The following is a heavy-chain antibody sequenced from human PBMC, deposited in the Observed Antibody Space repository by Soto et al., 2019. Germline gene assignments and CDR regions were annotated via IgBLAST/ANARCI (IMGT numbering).Heavy chain of an antibody. J-gene: IGHJ6*02. D-gene: IGHD3-22*01. V-gene: IGHV4-38-2*01. CDR2: IYHSGST. Sequence: PSETLSLTCAVSGYSISSGYYWGWIRQPPGKGLEWIGSIYHSGSTYYNPSLKSRVTISVDTSKNQFSLKLSSVTAADTAVYYCAGDHIYDSSGQRTLYYGMDVWGQGTTVTVSS. CDR3: AGDHIYDSSGQRTLYYGMDV. CDR1: GYSISSGYY.